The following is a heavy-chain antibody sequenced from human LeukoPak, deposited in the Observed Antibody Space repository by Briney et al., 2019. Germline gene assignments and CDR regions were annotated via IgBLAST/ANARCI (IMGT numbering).Heavy chain of an antibody. J-gene: IGHJ4*02. CDR1: GYTFTSYG. V-gene: IGHV1-18*01. D-gene: IGHD3-9*01. CDR3: ARAGGRRYFDRLLFVPFDY. Sequence: ASVKVSCKASGYTFTSYGISWVRQAPGQGLEWMGWISAYNGNTNYAQKLQGRVTMTTDTSTSTAYMELRSLRSDDTAVYYCARAGGRRYFDRLLFVPFDYWGQGTLVTVSS. CDR2: ISAYNGNT.